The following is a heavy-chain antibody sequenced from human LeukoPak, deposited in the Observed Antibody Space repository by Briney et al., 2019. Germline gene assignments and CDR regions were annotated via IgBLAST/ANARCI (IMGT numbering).Heavy chain of an antibody. J-gene: IGHJ4*02. V-gene: IGHV4-61*02. D-gene: IGHD4-17*01. CDR2: IYTSGST. CDR1: DGSISSGSYY. Sequence: SETLSLTCTVSDGSISSGSYYWSWIRQPAGKGLEWIGRIYTSGSTNYNPSLKSRVTISVDTSKNQFSLRLSSVTAADTAVYYCVVTTGSNDYWGQGTLVTVSS. CDR3: VVTTGSNDY.